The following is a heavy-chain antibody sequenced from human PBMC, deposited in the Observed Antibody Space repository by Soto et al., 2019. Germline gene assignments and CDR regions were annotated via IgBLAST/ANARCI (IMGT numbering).Heavy chain of an antibody. V-gene: IGHV3-30-3*01. D-gene: IGHD5-18*01. CDR1: GFSFTTYA. J-gene: IGHJ4*02. Sequence: VGSLRLSCAASGFSFTTYAMHWVRQAPGKGLEWVAVISDDGSIKYYADSVKGRFTISRDNSKNTFYLQMNSLRGDDTALYYCARAIETAMDPCDYWGQGALVTVSS. CDR2: ISDDGSIK. CDR3: ARAIETAMDPCDY.